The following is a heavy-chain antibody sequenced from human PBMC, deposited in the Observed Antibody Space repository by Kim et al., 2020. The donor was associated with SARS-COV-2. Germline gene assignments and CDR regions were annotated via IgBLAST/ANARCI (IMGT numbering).Heavy chain of an antibody. V-gene: IGHV1-3*01. Sequence: ASVKVSCKASGYTFTSYAMHWVRQAPGQRLEWMGWINAGNGNTKYSQKFQGRVTITRDTSASTAYMELSSLRSEDTAVYYCAREEAPLYCSGGSCYSPFVSWGQGTLVTVSS. J-gene: IGHJ4*02. D-gene: IGHD2-15*01. CDR3: AREEAPLYCSGGSCYSPFVS. CDR1: GYTFTSYA. CDR2: INAGNGNT.